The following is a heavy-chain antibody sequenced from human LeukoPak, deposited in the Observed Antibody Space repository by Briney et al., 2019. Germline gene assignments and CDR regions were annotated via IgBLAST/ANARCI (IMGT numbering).Heavy chain of an antibody. CDR1: GFTFRRHG. D-gene: IGHD7-27*01. J-gene: IGHJ4*02. CDR3: AKDANWGFAD. Sequence: GGSLRLSCAASGFTFRRHGMHWVRQAPGKGLEWVAFIRNDGSDKYYSDSVKGRSTISRDTSKNTVSLQMNSLRAEDTAVYYCAKDANWGFADWGQGTLAIVSS. CDR2: IRNDGSDK. V-gene: IGHV3-30*02.